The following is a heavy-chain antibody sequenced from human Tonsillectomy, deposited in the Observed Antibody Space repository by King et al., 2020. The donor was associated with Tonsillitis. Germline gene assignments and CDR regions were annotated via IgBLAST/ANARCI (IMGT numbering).Heavy chain of an antibody. J-gene: IGHJ4*02. V-gene: IGHV3-30*02. D-gene: IGHD6-13*01. Sequence: VQLVESGGGVVQPGGSLRLSCAASGFTFSGYGMHWVRQAPGKGLEWVAFIHYDGSKKYYADSVKGRFTISRDNSKNTLYLQMSSLRAEDTAVYYCAKDRAAGIFDYWGQGTLVTVSS. CDR1: GFTFSGYG. CDR3: AKDRAAGIFDY. CDR2: IHYDGSKK.